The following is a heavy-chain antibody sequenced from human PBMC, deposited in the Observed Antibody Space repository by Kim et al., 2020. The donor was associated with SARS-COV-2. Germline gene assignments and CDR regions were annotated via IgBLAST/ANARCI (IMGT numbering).Heavy chain of an antibody. V-gene: IGHV4-4*02. Sequence: SETLSLTCAVSGGSISSSNWWSWVRQPPGKGLEWIGEIYHSGSTNYNPSLKSRVTISVDKSKNQFSLKLSSVTAADTAVYYCARFSNSVSYYDDYWGQGTLVTGSS. CDR3: ARFSNSVSYYDDY. CDR1: GGSISSSNW. J-gene: IGHJ4*02. CDR2: IYHSGST. D-gene: IGHD1-26*01.